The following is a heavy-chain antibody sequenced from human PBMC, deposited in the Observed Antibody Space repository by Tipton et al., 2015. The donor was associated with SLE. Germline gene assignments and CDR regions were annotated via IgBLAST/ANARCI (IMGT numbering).Heavy chain of an antibody. D-gene: IGHD6-19*01. Sequence: TLSLTCTVSGGSVSSGGYYWGWIRQSPGKGLEWIGNIYFPGSTYYNRSLKSRLTISLDTSKNQFSLKLSSVTAADTAVYYCARIIAVADYWGQGTLVTVSS. CDR2: IYFPGST. J-gene: IGHJ4*02. CDR3: ARIIAVADY. V-gene: IGHV4-39*07. CDR1: GGSVSSGGYY.